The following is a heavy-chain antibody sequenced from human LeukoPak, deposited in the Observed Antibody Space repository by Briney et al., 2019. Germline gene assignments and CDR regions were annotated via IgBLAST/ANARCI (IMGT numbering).Heavy chain of an antibody. CDR3: ARGPSGKPDAFDI. Sequence: PGGSLRLSCAASGFTFSSYAMSWVRQAPGKGLEWVSLIYSGGATYYADSVKGRFTISRDNSKNTLYLQMNSLRAEDTAVYYCARGPSGKPDAFDIWGQGTMVTVSS. CDR2: IYSGGAT. J-gene: IGHJ3*02. V-gene: IGHV3-66*01. D-gene: IGHD1-26*01. CDR1: GFTFSSYA.